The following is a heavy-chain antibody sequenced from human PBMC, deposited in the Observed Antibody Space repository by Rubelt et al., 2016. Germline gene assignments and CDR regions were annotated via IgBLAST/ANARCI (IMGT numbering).Heavy chain of an antibody. J-gene: IGHJ4*02. Sequence: YDGTDKYYADSVKGRFTISRDTSKNTLFLQMHSLRAEDTAVYYCARNYGGNDDYWGQGTLVTVSS. CDR2: YDGTDK. D-gene: IGHD4-23*01. CDR3: ARNYGGNDDY. V-gene: IGHV3-33*01.